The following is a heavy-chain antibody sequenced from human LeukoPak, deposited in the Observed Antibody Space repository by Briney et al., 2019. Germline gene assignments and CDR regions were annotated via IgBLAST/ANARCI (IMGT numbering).Heavy chain of an antibody. CDR1: GGSISSYY. Sequence: SETLSLTCTVSGGSISSYYWSWIRQPPGKGLEWIGYIYYSGSTNYNPSLKSRVTISVDTSKNQFSLKPSSVTAADTAVYYCARWREDYYDSSGNYYFDYWGQGTLVTVSS. CDR2: IYYSGST. V-gene: IGHV4-59*01. D-gene: IGHD3-22*01. CDR3: ARWREDYYDSSGNYYFDY. J-gene: IGHJ4*02.